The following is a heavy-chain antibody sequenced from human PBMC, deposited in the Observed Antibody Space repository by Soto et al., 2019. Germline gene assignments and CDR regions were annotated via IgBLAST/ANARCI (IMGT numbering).Heavy chain of an antibody. Sequence: PGGSLRLSCAASGFTFSDYYMSWIRQAPGKGLEWVSYISSSGSTIYYADSVKGRFTISRDNAKNSLYLQMNRLRAEDTAVYYCAREETYYDLLTGYSWGQGTLVTVSS. V-gene: IGHV3-11*01. D-gene: IGHD3-9*01. J-gene: IGHJ5*02. CDR3: AREETYYDLLTGYS. CDR2: ISSSGSTI. CDR1: GFTFSDYY.